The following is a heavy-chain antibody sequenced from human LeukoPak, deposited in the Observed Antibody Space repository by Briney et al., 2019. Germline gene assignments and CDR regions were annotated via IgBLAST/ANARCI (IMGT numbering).Heavy chain of an antibody. D-gene: IGHD6-19*01. J-gene: IGHJ2*01. Sequence: ASETLSLTCTVSGGSISSYYWSWIRQPAGKGLEWIGRIYTSGSTNYNPSLKSRVTMSVDTSKNQFSLKLSSVTAADTAVYYCARGGTQYSSGTYWYFDLWGRGTLVTVSS. CDR2: IYTSGST. CDR3: ARGGTQYSSGTYWYFDL. V-gene: IGHV4-4*07. CDR1: GGSISSYY.